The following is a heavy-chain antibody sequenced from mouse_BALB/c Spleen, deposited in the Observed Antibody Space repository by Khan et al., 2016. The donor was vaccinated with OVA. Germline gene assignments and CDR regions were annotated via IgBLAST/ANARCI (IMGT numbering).Heavy chain of an antibody. D-gene: IGHD1-2*01. Sequence: QLEESGPGLVKPSQSLSLTCTVTGYSITSGYGWNWIRQFPGNKLEWMGYISYSGSTNYNPSLKSRISITRDTPKNQFFQQLNSVTTEDTATYYCARTARIKYWGQGTTLTVSS. V-gene: IGHV3-2*02. CDR3: ARTARIKY. CDR2: ISYSGST. CDR1: GYSITSGYG. J-gene: IGHJ2*01.